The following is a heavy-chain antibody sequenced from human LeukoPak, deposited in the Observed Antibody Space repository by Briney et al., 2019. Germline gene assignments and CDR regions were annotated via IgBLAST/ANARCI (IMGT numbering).Heavy chain of an antibody. Sequence: SVKVSCKASGGTFSSYAISWVRQAPGQGLEWMGGIIPIFGTANYAQKFQGRVTITADESTSTAYMELRSLRSDDTAVYYCARDTYYYDSSGYYPPPGYWGQGTLVTVSS. J-gene: IGHJ4*02. V-gene: IGHV1-69*13. CDR2: IIPIFGTA. CDR3: ARDTYYYDSSGYYPPPGY. D-gene: IGHD3-22*01. CDR1: GGTFSSYA.